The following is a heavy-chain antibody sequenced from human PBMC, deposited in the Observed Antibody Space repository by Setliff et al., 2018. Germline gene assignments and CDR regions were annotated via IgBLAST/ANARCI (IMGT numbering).Heavy chain of an antibody. CDR3: ARDRPPYYYDSSSYYYSAGNFDY. Sequence: ASVKVSCKASGGTFSCYAISWVRQAPGQGLEWMGRIIPIFGTANYAQKFQGRVTITADKSTSTAYMELSSLRSEDTAVYYCARDRPPYYYDSSSYYYSAGNFDYWGQGTLVTVSS. D-gene: IGHD3-22*01. CDR2: IIPIFGTA. J-gene: IGHJ4*02. V-gene: IGHV1-69*06. CDR1: GGTFSCYA.